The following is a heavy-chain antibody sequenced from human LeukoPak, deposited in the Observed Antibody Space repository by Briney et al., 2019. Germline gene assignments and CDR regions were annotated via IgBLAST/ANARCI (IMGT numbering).Heavy chain of an antibody. J-gene: IGHJ6*03. Sequence: GGSLRLSCAASGFTFSSYGMSWVRQAPGKGLEWVSAISGSGGSTYYADSVKGRFTISRDNSKNTLDLQMNSLRAEDTAVYYCAKGYGGGFLRYYYYMDVGGKGTTVTIP. CDR3: AKGYGGGFLRYYYYMDV. D-gene: IGHD3-10*01. CDR1: GFTFSSYG. CDR2: ISGSGGST. V-gene: IGHV3-23*01.